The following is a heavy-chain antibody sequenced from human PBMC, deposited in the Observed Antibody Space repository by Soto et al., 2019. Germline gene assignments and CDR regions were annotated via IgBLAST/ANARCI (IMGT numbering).Heavy chain of an antibody. V-gene: IGHV3-23*01. D-gene: IGHD6-13*01. CDR2: ISGSGGST. CDR3: AKDLIIRQQLAFDY. Sequence: GGSLRLSCAASGFTFSSHAMSWVRQAPGKGLEWVSAISGSGGSTYYADSVKGRFTISRDNSKNTLYLQMNSLRAEDTAVYYCAKDLIIRQQLAFDYWGQGTLVTVSS. J-gene: IGHJ4*02. CDR1: GFTFSSHA.